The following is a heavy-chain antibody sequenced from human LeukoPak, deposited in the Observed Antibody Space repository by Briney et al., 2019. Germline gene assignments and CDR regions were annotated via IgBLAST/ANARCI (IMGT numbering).Heavy chain of an antibody. Sequence: GASVKVSCKASGGTFSSYAISWVRQAPGQGLEWMGGIIPIFGTANYAQKFQGRVTITADESTSTAYMELSSLRSEDTAVYYCASLIPAAKFHWGQGTLVTVSS. CDR2: IIPIFGTA. CDR1: GGTFSSYA. CDR3: ASLIPAAKFH. D-gene: IGHD2-2*01. J-gene: IGHJ4*02. V-gene: IGHV1-69*13.